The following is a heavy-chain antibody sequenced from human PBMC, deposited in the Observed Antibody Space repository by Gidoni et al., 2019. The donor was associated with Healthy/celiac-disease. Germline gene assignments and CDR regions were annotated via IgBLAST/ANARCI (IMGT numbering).Heavy chain of an antibody. D-gene: IGHD6-13*01. CDR1: GGSISSSNW. J-gene: IGHJ5*02. Sequence: QVQLQESGPGLVKPSGTLSLLCAVYGGSISSSNWWSWVRQPPGKGLEWIGEIYHSGCTNYNPSLKSRVTISVDKSKNQFSLKLSSVTAADTAVYFCARDSRIAKVAGWFDPWGQGTLVTVSS. CDR2: IYHSGCT. V-gene: IGHV4-4*02. CDR3: ARDSRIAKVAGWFDP.